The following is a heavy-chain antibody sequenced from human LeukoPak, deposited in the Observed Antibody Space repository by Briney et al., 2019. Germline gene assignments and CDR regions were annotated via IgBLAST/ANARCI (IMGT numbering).Heavy chain of an antibody. J-gene: IGHJ6*02. CDR1: GGSMSSYF. CDR2: IYYSGST. CDR3: ARGAGNYYFYGVDV. V-gene: IGHV4-59*01. Sequence: SETLPLTCTVSGGSMSSYFWSWIRQPPGKGLEWIGHIYYSGSTNYNPSLKSRVTVSVDTSKNQFSLKLSSVTAADTAVYYCARGAGNYYFYGVDVWGQGTTVTVSS.